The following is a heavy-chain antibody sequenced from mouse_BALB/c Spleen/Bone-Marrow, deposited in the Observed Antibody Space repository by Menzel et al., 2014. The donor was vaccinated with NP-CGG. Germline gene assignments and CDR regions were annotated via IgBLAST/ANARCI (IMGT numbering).Heavy chain of an antibody. Sequence: VKLQESGPGLVAPSQSLSITCTVSGFSLSRYSVHWVRQPPGKGLEWLGMIWGAGSTDYNSALKSRLSISKDNSKSQVFLKMNSLQTDDTAMYYCARVVATDWYFDVWGAGTSVTVSS. CDR1: GFSLSRYS. J-gene: IGHJ1*01. D-gene: IGHD1-1*01. CDR3: ARVVATDWYFDV. V-gene: IGHV2-6-4*01. CDR2: IWGAGST.